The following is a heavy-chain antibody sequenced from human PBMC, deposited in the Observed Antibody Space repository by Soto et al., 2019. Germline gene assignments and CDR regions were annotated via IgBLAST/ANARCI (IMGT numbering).Heavy chain of an antibody. J-gene: IGHJ6*03. CDR2: VDYSGKT. Sequence: QLQLQESGPGLVKPSETLSLTCNVSGGSISSLYLSWIRQPPGRGLEWIGYVDYSGKTTYNPSLTSRIPISADTSKNQFYLNLSSVTAADTAVYYCATNNFYDYWSGPYFYYYMDVWGKGTTVTVPS. V-gene: IGHV4-59*08. CDR1: GGSISSLY. D-gene: IGHD3-3*01. CDR3: ATNNFYDYWSGPYFYYYMDV.